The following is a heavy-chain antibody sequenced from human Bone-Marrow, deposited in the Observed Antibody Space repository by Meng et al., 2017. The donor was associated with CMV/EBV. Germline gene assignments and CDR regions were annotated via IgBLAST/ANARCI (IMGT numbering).Heavy chain of an antibody. Sequence: ASVKVSCKVSGYTLTELSMHWVRQAPGKGLEWMGGFDPEDGETIYAQKFQGRVTMTEDTSTDTAYMELSSLRSEDTAVYYCATYIGTNDAFDIWGQGTIVTVSS. CDR1: GYTLTELS. D-gene: IGHD5-12*01. CDR3: ATYIGTNDAFDI. CDR2: FDPEDGET. J-gene: IGHJ3*02. V-gene: IGHV1-24*01.